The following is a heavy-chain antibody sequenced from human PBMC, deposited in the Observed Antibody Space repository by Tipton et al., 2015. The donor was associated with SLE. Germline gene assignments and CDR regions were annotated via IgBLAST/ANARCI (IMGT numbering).Heavy chain of an antibody. V-gene: IGHV4-39*01. J-gene: IGHJ4*02. D-gene: IGHD3-10*01. Sequence: TLSLTCTVSGGSISSSSYYWGWIRQPPGKGLEWIGSIYYSGSTYYNPSLKSRVTISVDTSKNQFSLKLSSVTAADTAVYYCARQSGELLGFWWLLYCFDYWGQGTLVSGSS. CDR3: ARQSGELLGFWWLLYCFDY. CDR1: GGSISSSSYY. CDR2: IYYSGST.